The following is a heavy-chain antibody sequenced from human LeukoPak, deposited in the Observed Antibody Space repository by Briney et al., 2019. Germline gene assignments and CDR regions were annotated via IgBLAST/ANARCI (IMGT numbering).Heavy chain of an antibody. D-gene: IGHD3-10*01. J-gene: IGHJ5*02. CDR2: ISYDGSNK. V-gene: IGHV3-30*18. Sequence: GGSLRRSCAASGFTFSSYGMHWVRQAPGKGLEWVAVISYDGSNKYYADSVKGRFTISRDNSKNTLYLQMNSLRAEDTAVYYCAKVQMVRGAQWFDPWGQGTLVTVSS. CDR3: AKVQMVRGAQWFDP. CDR1: GFTFSSYG.